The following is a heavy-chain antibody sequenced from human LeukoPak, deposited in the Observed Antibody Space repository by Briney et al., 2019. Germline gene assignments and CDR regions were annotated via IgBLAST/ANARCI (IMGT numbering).Heavy chain of an antibody. CDR1: GGTFSSYA. D-gene: IGHD2-15*01. V-gene: IGHV1-69*04. Sequence: SVKVSCKASGGTFSSYAMSWVRQAPGQGLEWMGRIIPILGIANYAQKFQGRVTITADKSTSTAYMELSSLRSEDTAVYYCARDRGDCSGGSCYSYYYGMDVWGQGTTVTVSS. CDR3: ARDRGDCSGGSCYSYYYGMDV. J-gene: IGHJ6*02. CDR2: IIPILGIA.